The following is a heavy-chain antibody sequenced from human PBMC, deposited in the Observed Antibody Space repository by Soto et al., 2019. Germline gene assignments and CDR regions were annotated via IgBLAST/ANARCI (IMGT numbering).Heavy chain of an antibody. V-gene: IGHV4-34*01. CDR1: GGSFSGYY. D-gene: IGHD3-10*01. Sequence: SETLSLTCAVYGGSFSGYYWSWIRQPPGKGLEWIGEINHSGSTNYNPSLKSRVTISVGTSKNQFSLKLSSVTAADTAVYYCARGNYYGSGRSTYYYYYMDVWGKGTTVTVSS. CDR2: INHSGST. CDR3: ARGNYYGSGRSTYYYYYMDV. J-gene: IGHJ6*03.